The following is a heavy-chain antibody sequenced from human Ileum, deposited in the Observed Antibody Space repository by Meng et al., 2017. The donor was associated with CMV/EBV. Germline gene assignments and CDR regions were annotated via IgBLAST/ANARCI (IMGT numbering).Heavy chain of an antibody. Sequence: SVKVSCKASGGTFSSYAISWVRQAPGQGLEWMGGIIPIFGTANYAQKFQGRVTITTDESTSTAYMELSSLRSEDTAVYYCARGLTKLDIVVVPAFFDPWGQGTLVTVSS. J-gene: IGHJ5*02. CDR3: ARGLTKLDIVVVPAFFDP. V-gene: IGHV1-69*05. D-gene: IGHD2-2*03. CDR2: IIPIFGTA. CDR1: GGTFSSYA.